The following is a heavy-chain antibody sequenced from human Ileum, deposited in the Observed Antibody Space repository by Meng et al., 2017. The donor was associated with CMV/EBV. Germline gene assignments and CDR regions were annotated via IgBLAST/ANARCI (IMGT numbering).Heavy chain of an antibody. V-gene: IGHV3-13*01. CDR2: IGTAGDT. CDR1: GFTFSSYD. Sequence: GGSLRLSCAASGFTFSSYDMHWVRQVTGKGLEWVSAIGTAGDTYYPGSVKGRFTISRENATNSLYLQMSSLRAGDTAVYYCARAYWDVGYYYGMDVWGQGTTVTVSS. D-gene: IGHD1-26*01. J-gene: IGHJ6*02. CDR3: ARAYWDVGYYYGMDV.